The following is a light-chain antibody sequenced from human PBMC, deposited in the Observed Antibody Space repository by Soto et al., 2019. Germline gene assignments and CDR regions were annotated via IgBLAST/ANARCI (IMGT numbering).Light chain of an antibody. V-gene: IGKV1-5*01. CDR1: QNVGGL. CDR2: DAS. CDR3: QQYDSDWT. J-gene: IGKJ1*01. Sequence: GYRVTITCRASQNVGGLLAWYQHKPGKAPQLLINDASRLESGVPSRFSGSGSGTEFTLTISGLQPDDFATYFCQQYDSDWTFGQGTKVDI.